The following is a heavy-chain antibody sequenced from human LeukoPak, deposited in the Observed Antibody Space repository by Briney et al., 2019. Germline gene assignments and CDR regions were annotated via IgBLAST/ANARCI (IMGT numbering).Heavy chain of an antibody. CDR1: GYMFSRYF. Sequence: ASVKVSCKASGYMFSRYFIHWVRRAPGQGLEYVGVINPPADQTNYAQKFQGRVTVTRDMSTNTVYMELSSLRSEDTAVYYCASSGSYYYFDYWGQGTLVTVSS. J-gene: IGHJ4*02. V-gene: IGHV1-46*01. CDR2: INPPADQT. D-gene: IGHD1-26*01. CDR3: ASSGSYYYFDY.